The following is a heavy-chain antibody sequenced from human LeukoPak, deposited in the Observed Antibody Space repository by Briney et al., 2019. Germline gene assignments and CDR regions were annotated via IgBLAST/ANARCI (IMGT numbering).Heavy chain of an antibody. J-gene: IGHJ4*02. D-gene: IGHD3-22*01. V-gene: IGHV3-30-3*01. CDR3: AKDDSSGSFFEY. CDR2: ISYDGSNK. Sequence: PGRSLRLSCAASGFTFSSYAMHWVRQAPGKGLEWVAVISYDGSNKYYADSVKGRFTISRDNSKNTLYLQMNSLRAEDTAVYYCAKDDSSGSFFEYWGQGTLVTVSS. CDR1: GFTFSSYA.